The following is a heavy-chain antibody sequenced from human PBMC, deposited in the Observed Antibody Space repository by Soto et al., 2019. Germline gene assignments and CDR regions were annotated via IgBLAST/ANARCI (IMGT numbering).Heavy chain of an antibody. CDR2: INPNSGGT. D-gene: IGHD4-4*01. J-gene: IGHJ5*02. V-gene: IGHV1-2*04. CDR3: ARRINKTKVHTTHYNWFDT. CDR1: GYTFTGYY. Sequence: GASVKVSCKASGYTFTGYYMHWVRQAPGQGLEWMGWINPNSGGTNYAQKFQGWVTMTRDTSISTAYMELSRLRSDDTAVYYCARRINKTKVHTTHYNWFDTWGQGTLVTVSS.